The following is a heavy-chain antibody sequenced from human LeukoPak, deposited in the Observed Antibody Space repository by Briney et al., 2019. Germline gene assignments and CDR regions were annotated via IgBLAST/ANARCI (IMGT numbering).Heavy chain of an antibody. D-gene: IGHD3-16*01. CDR2: INPNSGGT. Sequence: ASVTVSFKASGYTFTVYYMHWVRQAPGQGLEWMGWINPNSGGTNYAQKFQGRVTMTRDTSISTAYMELSRLRSDDTAVYYCARDRRLGGYYYYYYMDVWGKGTTVTVSS. J-gene: IGHJ6*03. V-gene: IGHV1-2*02. CDR1: GYTFTVYY. CDR3: ARDRRLGGYYYYYYMDV.